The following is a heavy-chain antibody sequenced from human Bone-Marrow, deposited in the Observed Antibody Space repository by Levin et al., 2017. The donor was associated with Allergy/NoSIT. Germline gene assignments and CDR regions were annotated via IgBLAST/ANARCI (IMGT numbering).Heavy chain of an antibody. CDR1: GFSLSTNGMC. J-gene: IGHJ4*02. CDR3: ARTITTVVTPYYFDS. Sequence: ESGPTLVKPTQTLTLTCTFSGFSLSTNGMCVSWIRQPPGKALEWLALIDWDDDKYYSASLRTRLTISKDTSKNQVVLTMTNMDPADAATYYCARTITTVVTPYYFDSWGQGTLVTVSS. CDR2: IDWDDDK. D-gene: IGHD4-23*01. V-gene: IGHV2-70*13.